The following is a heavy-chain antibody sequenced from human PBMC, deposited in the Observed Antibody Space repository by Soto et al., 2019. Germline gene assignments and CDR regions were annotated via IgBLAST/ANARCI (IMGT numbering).Heavy chain of an antibody. CDR1: GGTFSGYV. D-gene: IGHD3-10*01. Sequence: QLVQSGSEVKKPGSSVKVSCQASGGTFSGYVVTWVRQAPGQGLEWMGEFVPLFGTTNYAQRFSGRITITAEESTSTAYMELRTLRSDDTAGYYCATHGFGVSSPPYFDYWGQGTLVTVSS. V-gene: IGHV1-69*01. CDR2: FVPLFGTT. J-gene: IGHJ4*02. CDR3: ATHGFGVSSPPYFDY.